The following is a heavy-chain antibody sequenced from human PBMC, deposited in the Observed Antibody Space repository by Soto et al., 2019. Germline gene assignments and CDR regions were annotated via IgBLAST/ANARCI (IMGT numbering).Heavy chain of an antibody. Sequence: SETLSLTCAVYGGSFSGYYWSWIRQPPGKGLEWIGEINHSGSTNYNPSLKSRVTISVDTSKNQFSLKLSSVTAADTAVYYCAGRLLRTTFDYWGQGTLVTVSS. CDR1: GGSFSGYY. CDR3: AGRLLRTTFDY. V-gene: IGHV4-34*01. CDR2: INHSGST. J-gene: IGHJ4*02. D-gene: IGHD2-15*01.